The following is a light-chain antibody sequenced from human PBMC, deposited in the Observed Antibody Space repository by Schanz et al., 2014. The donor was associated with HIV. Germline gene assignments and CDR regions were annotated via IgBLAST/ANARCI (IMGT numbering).Light chain of an antibody. V-gene: IGLV1-51*01. CDR3: GAWDSSLSVVV. CDR2: DNN. Sequence: QSVLTQPPSVSAAPGQKVAISCSGGSSNIGDNYVSWYQQFPGTAPKLLIYDNNRRPSGIPGRFSGAKSGTSATLGITGLQTGDEADYYCGAWDSSLSVVVFGGGTKLTVL. CDR1: SSNIGDNY. J-gene: IGLJ2*01.